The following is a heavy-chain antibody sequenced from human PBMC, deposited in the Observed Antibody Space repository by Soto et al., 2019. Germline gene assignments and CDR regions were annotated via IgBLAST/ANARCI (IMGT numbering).Heavy chain of an antibody. CDR1: GGSISSWY. D-gene: IGHD1-26*01. Sequence: SSETLSLTCTVSGGSISSWYWSWIRQPPGKGLEWIGYIYYSGSTNYNPSLKSRVTISVDTSKNQFSLKLSSVTAADTAVYYCARRYGSAIDFWGRGTLVTVSS. CDR2: IYYSGST. CDR3: ARRYGSAIDF. V-gene: IGHV4-59*08. J-gene: IGHJ4*02.